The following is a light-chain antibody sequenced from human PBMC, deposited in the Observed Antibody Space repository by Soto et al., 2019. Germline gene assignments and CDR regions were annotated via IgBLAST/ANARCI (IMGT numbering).Light chain of an antibody. V-gene: IGLV2-14*01. CDR3: CSYTDTSGRV. Sequence: QSALTQPASVSASPGQSITISCIGTSSDVGGYDSVSWYQQHPGRAPKVIIYEVYYRPSGVSDRFSGSKSGNTASLTISAVQPEDEAAYFCCSYTDTSGRVFGGGTKLTVL. CDR1: SSDVGGYDS. J-gene: IGLJ3*02. CDR2: EVY.